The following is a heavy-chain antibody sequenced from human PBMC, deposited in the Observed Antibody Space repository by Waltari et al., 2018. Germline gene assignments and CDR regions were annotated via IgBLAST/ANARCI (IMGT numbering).Heavy chain of an antibody. Sequence: QLQLQESGPGLVKPSETLSLTCTVSGGSISSSSYYWGWIRQPPGKGLEWIGSIDYSGSTYYNPSLKSRVTISVDTSKNQFSLKLSSVTAADTAVYYCARGKRDSSGYYFEPLDYWGQGTLVTVSS. CDR1: GGSISSSSYY. CDR2: IDYSGST. J-gene: IGHJ4*02. CDR3: ARGKRDSSGYYFEPLDY. D-gene: IGHD3-22*01. V-gene: IGHV4-39*07.